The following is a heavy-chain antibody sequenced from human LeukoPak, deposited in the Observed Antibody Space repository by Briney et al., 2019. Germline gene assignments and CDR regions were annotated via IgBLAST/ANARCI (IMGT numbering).Heavy chain of an antibody. CDR1: GFTFSSYW. CDR2: INNDGSRT. Sequence: GGSLRLSCAASGFTFSSYWMHWVRQAPGKGLVWVAHINNDGSRTNYADSVKGRFTVSRDNAKNMLYLQMNSLRVEDTAVYYCARVRGESPRWFDPWGQGTLVTVSS. V-gene: IGHV3-74*01. CDR3: ARVRGESPRWFDP. J-gene: IGHJ5*02. D-gene: IGHD3-10*01.